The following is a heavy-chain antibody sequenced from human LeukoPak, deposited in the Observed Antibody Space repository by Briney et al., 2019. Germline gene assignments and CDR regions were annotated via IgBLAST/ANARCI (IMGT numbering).Heavy chain of an antibody. D-gene: IGHD3-3*01. Sequence: GGSLRLSCAASGFTFSGYAMSWVRQAPGKGLEWVSAISGSGGSTYYADSVKGRFTISRDNSKNTLYLQMNSLRAEDTAVYYCAKSILEWLLSVVDYWGQGTLVTVSS. CDR2: ISGSGGST. J-gene: IGHJ4*02. V-gene: IGHV3-23*01. CDR3: AKSILEWLLSVVDY. CDR1: GFTFSGYA.